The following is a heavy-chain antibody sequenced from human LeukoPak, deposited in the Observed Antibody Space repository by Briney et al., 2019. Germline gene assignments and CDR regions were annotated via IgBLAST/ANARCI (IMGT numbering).Heavy chain of an antibody. J-gene: IGHJ4*02. V-gene: IGHV3-21*01. Sequence: GESLRLSCAASGFTFSTYSMNWVRQAPGKALEWVSSISSSSSSIYYADSVKGRFTISRDNAKNSLYLQMNSLRAEDTAVYYCARESRQQWLPHYFDYWGQGTLVTVSS. D-gene: IGHD6-19*01. CDR1: GFTFSTYS. CDR3: ARESRQQWLPHYFDY. CDR2: ISSSSSSI.